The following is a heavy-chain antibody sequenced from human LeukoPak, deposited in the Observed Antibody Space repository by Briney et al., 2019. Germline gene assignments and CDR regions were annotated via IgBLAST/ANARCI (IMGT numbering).Heavy chain of an antibody. CDR2: IKHDGIEK. CDR1: GFTFSSYW. V-gene: IGHV3-7*04. D-gene: IGHD6-19*01. CDR3: ARAYSSGWFQAGY. J-gene: IGHJ4*02. Sequence: GGSLRLSCAASGFTFSSYWMSWVRQAPGKGLEWVANIKHDGIEKNYVDSVRGRFTISRDNAKKSLYLQMNSLRAEDTAVYYCARAYSSGWFQAGYWGQGTLVTVSS.